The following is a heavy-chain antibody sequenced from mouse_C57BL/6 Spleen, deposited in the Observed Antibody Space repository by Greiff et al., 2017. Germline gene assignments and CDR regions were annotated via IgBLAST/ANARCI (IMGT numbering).Heavy chain of an antibody. D-gene: IGHD2-3*01. Sequence: EVQVVESGGDLVKPGGSLKLSCAASGFTFSSYGMSWVRPTPDKRLEWVATISSGGSYSYYPDRVKGRFTISRDNAKNTLYLQMSRLKAEDTAMYYCARRYDGYLGFAYWGQGTLVTVSA. CDR3: ARRYDGYLGFAY. J-gene: IGHJ3*01. CDR2: ISSGGSYS. V-gene: IGHV5-6*01. CDR1: GFTFSSYG.